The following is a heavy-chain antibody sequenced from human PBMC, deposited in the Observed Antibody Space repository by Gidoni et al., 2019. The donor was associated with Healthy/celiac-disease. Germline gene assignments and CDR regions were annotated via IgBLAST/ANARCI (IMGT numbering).Heavy chain of an antibody. V-gene: IGHV3-21*01. J-gene: IGHJ4*02. Sequence: EVQLVASGGGLVKPGGSLRLSCAASGFTFSSYSMNWVRQAPGKGLEWVSSISSSSSYIYYADSVKGRFTLSRDNAKNSLYLQMNSLRAEDTAVYYCARDPQRTGEFDYWGQGTLVTVSS. D-gene: IGHD7-27*01. CDR2: ISSSSSYI. CDR1: GFTFSSYS. CDR3: ARDPQRTGEFDY.